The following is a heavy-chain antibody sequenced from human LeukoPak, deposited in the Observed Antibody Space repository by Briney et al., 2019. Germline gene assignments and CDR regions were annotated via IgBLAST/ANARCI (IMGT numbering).Heavy chain of an antibody. J-gene: IGHJ3*02. CDR3: ARVTGEGAFDI. CDR2: IYHSGST. CDR1: GGSIGTSSYY. Sequence: SETPSLTCTVSGGSIGTSSYYWSWIRQPPGKGLEWIGYIYHSGSTYYNPSLKSRVTISVDRSKNQFSLKLSSVTAADTAVYYCARVTGEGAFDIWGQGTMVTVSS. D-gene: IGHD2-21*01. V-gene: IGHV4-30-2*01.